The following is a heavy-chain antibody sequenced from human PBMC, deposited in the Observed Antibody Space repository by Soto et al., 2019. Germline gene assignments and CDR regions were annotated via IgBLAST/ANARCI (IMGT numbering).Heavy chain of an antibody. CDR1: GFSLSTSGVG. V-gene: IGHV2-5*01. Sequence: SGPTLVNPTQTLTLTCTFSGFSLSTSGVGVGWIRQPPGKALEWLALIYWNDDKRYSPSLKSRLTITKDTSKNQVVLTMTNMDPVDTATYYCALFYYYDSSGYYTKYYFDYWGQGTLVTVSS. CDR2: IYWNDDK. J-gene: IGHJ4*02. D-gene: IGHD3-22*01. CDR3: ALFYYYDSSGYYTKYYFDY.